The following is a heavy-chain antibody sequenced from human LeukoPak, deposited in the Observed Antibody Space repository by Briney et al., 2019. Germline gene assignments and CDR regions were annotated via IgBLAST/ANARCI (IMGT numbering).Heavy chain of an antibody. V-gene: IGHV4-39*01. D-gene: IGHD1-26*01. CDR1: GGSISSSSYY. Sequence: SETLSLTCTVSGGSISSSSYYWGWIRQPPGKGLEWIGSIYYSGSTYYNPSLKSRVTISVDTSKNQFSLKLSSVTAADTAVYYCANPISGSTDYWGQGTLVTVSS. CDR3: ANPISGSTDY. J-gene: IGHJ4*02. CDR2: IYYSGST.